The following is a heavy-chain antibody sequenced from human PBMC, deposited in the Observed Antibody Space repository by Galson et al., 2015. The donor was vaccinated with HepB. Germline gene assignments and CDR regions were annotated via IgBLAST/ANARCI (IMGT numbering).Heavy chain of an antibody. J-gene: IGHJ4*02. CDR3: ARGLRLDYSNYAVPGFDY. V-gene: IGHV3-33*01. D-gene: IGHD4-11*01. CDR2: IWYDGSNK. Sequence: SLRLSCAASGFTFSSYGMHWVRQAPGKGLEWVAVIWYDGSNKYYADSVKGRFTISRDNSKNTLYLQMNSLRAEDTAVYYCARGLRLDYSNYAVPGFDYWGQGTLVTVSS. CDR1: GFTFSSYG.